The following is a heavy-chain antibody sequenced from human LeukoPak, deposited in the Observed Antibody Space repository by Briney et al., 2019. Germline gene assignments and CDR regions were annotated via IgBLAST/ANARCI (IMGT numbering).Heavy chain of an antibody. V-gene: IGHV3-48*02. D-gene: IGHD6-13*01. J-gene: IGHJ4*02. Sequence: GALRLSCAASGFTFGSYAMSWVRQAPGKGLEWVSYISRSGDTTYYADMVKGRFTISRDNAKNSLYLQMNSLRDEDTAVYHCARDYYSSSWYGGDFWGQGTLVTVSS. CDR1: GFTFGSYA. CDR2: ISRSGDTT. CDR3: ARDYYSSSWYGGDF.